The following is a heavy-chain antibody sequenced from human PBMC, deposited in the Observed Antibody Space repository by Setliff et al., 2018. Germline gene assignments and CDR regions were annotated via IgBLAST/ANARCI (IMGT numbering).Heavy chain of an antibody. D-gene: IGHD1-1*01. CDR2: IYIGGSA. CDR3: ARVGTGTPQTNNWFDP. V-gene: IGHV4-61*10. CDR1: GGSVSSGSYY. Sequence: SETLSLTCTVSGGSVSSGSYYWSWIRQPAGKGLEWIGHIYIGGSANYNPSLKSLVTMSVDTSKNQFSLKLSSVTAADTAVYYCARVGTGTPQTNNWFDPWGQGTLVTVSS. J-gene: IGHJ5*02.